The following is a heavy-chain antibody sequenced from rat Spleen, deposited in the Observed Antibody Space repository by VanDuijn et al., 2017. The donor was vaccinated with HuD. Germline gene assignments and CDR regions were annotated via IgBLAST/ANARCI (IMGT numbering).Heavy chain of an antibody. D-gene: IGHD1-6*01. CDR2: ISYEGSST. V-gene: IGHV5-22*01. CDR1: GFTFSNYY. Sequence: EVQLVESGGGLVQPGRSMKLSCAASGFTFSNYYMAWVRQAPTKGLEWVASISYEGSSTYYGDSGKGRFTISRDNAKSTLYLQMNRLRFENTATYNCTRGGYYGYWCQGVMVTVSS. CDR3: TRGGYYGY. J-gene: IGHJ2*01.